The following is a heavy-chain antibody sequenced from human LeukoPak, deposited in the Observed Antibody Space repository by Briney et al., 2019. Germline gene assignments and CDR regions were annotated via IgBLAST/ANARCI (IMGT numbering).Heavy chain of an antibody. D-gene: IGHD6-19*01. J-gene: IGHJ5*02. V-gene: IGHV1-18*01. CDR1: ADTFTSDG. Sequence: ASRKVSCKASADTFTSDGISWVRQATGQGNEWMGWISAYNGNTNYAQKFQGRVTMTTDTTTSTAYMELRSLRSDDTAVYYCARDLESSGWYWFDPWGQGTLVTVSS. CDR2: ISAYNGNT. CDR3: ARDLESSGWYWFDP.